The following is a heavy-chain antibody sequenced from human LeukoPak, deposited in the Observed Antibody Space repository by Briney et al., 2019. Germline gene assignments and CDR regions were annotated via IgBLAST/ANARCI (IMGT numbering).Heavy chain of an antibody. CDR2: FDPEDGET. J-gene: IGHJ4*02. V-gene: IGHV1-24*01. Sequence: ASVKVSCKVSGYTLTELSMHWVRQAPGKGLEWMGGFDPEDGETIYAQKFQGRVTMTEDTSTDTAYMELSSLRSEDTAVYYCATDKLTTVVTGSFDYWGQGTLVTVSS. CDR3: ATDKLTTVVTGSFDY. D-gene: IGHD4-23*01. CDR1: GYTLTELS.